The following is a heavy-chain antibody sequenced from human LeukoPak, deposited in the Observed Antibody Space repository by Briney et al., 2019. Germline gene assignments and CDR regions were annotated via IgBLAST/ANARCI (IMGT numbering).Heavy chain of an antibody. CDR2: INPNSGGT. V-gene: IGHV1-2*02. CDR1: GYTFTGYY. D-gene: IGHD3-3*01. J-gene: IGHJ4*02. CDR3: ARLPTSYDFWSGYYEPL. Sequence: GASVKVSCKASGYTFTGYYMHWVRQAPGQGLEWMGWINPNSGGTNYAQKFQGRVTMTRDTSISTAYMELSRLRSDDTAVYYCARLPTSYDFWSGYYEPLWRPGTLVTVSS.